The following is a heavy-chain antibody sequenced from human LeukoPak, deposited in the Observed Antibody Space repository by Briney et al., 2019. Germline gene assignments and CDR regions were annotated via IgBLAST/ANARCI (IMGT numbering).Heavy chain of an antibody. J-gene: IGHJ5*02. CDR1: GYFFTSYT. CDR2: INTENGNL. CDR3: VREERNGLFDP. D-gene: IGHD1-1*01. V-gene: IGHV7-4-1*02. Sequence: ASVKVSCKASGYFFTSYTINWVRQAPGQGLEWMGWINTENGNLAYGQGFTGRFVFSLDTSVSTAYLQISSLKAEDTAVYYCVREERNGLFDPWGQGTLVTVSS.